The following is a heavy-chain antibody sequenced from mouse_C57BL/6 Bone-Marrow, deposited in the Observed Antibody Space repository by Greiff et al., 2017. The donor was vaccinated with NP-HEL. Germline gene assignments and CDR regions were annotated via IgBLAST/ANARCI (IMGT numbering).Heavy chain of an antibody. CDR2: IDPENGDT. D-gene: IGHD1-1*01. J-gene: IGHJ2*01. Sequence: VQLQQSGAELVRPGASVKLSCTASGFNIKDDYMHWVKQRPEQGLEWIGWIDPENGDTAYASKFQGKATITADTSSNTAYLQLSSLTSEDTAVYYCTYYYGSSYGYWGQGTTLTVSS. CDR1: GFNIKDDY. CDR3: TYYYGSSYGY. V-gene: IGHV14-4*01.